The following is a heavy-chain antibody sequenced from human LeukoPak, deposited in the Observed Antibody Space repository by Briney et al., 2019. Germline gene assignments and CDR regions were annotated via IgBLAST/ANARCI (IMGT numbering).Heavy chain of an antibody. D-gene: IGHD3-10*01. CDR2: LSGSGGRT. CDR1: GFSFSSFA. CDR3: AKSRTDYWGSGSYVGGFDH. V-gene: IGHV3-23*01. Sequence: PGGSLRLSCAASGFSFSSFAMSWVRQFPGKGLEWVSGLSGSGGRTDYADSVKGRFTISRDNSNNTLYLQMNSLRVEDTAVYYCAKSRTDYWGSGSYVGGFDHWGQGALVTVSS. J-gene: IGHJ4*02.